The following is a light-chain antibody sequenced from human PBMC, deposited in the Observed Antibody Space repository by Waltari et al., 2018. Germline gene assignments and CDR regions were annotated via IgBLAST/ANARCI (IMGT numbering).Light chain of an antibody. CDR1: QSVSRDY. CDR2: ELS. J-gene: IGKJ4*01. Sequence: PGDSATLSCRASQSVSRDYLAWYLQKPGQSPHLLIYELSSRFSGVPDRFSGSGSGTDFTLQIRRVEADDVGVYYCMQGLHLPLTFGGGTTVEMK. V-gene: IGKV2-29*02. CDR3: MQGLHLPLT.